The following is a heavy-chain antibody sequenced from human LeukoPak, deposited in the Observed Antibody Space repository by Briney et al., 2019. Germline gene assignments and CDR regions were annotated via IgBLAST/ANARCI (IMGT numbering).Heavy chain of an antibody. CDR2: INHSGST. J-gene: IGHJ3*02. D-gene: IGHD3-22*01. Sequence: SETLSLTCAVYGGSFSGYYWSWIRQPPGKGLEWIGEINHSGSTNYNPSLKSRVTISVDTSKNQFSLKLSSVTAADTAVYYCARSYYDSSFHPYDAFDIWGQGTMVTVSS. CDR3: ARSYYDSSFHPYDAFDI. CDR1: GGSFSGYY. V-gene: IGHV4-34*01.